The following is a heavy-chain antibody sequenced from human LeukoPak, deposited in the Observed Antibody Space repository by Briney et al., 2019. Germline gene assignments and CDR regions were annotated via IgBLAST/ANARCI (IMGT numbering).Heavy chain of an antibody. V-gene: IGHV4-4*09. CDR3: ARHIPEWLAGMDV. CDR1: GGSISSYY. Sequence: SETLSLTCTVSGGSISSYYWSWVRQPPGKGLEWIGYIYTSGSTNYNPSLKSRVTISVDTSKNQFSLKLSSVTAADTAVYYCARHIPEWLAGMDVGGKGTTVTVSS. D-gene: IGHD3-3*01. CDR2: IYTSGST. J-gene: IGHJ6*04.